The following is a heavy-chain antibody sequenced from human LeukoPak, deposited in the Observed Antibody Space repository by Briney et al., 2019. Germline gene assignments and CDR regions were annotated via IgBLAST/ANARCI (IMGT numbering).Heavy chain of an antibody. CDR1: GFSFDGYA. V-gene: IGHV3-9*01. CDR2: ISWNSGSI. CDR3: ARGAKQLVRAGYYYYYYMDV. Sequence: PGRSLRLSCAATGFSFDGYAMHWVRQAPGKGLEWVSGISWNSGSIGYADSVKGRFTIFRDNAKNSLYLQMNSLRAEDTAVYYCARGAKQLVRAGYYYYYYMDVWGKGTTVTVSS. D-gene: IGHD6-6*01. J-gene: IGHJ6*03.